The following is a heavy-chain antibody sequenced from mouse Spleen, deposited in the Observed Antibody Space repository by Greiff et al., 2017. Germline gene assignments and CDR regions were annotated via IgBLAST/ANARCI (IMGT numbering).Heavy chain of an antibody. J-gene: IGHJ2*01. D-gene: IGHD2-2*01. Sequence: EVMLVESGGGLVKPGGSLKLSCAASGFTFSDYGMAWVRQAPGKGPEWVAFISNLAYSIYYADTVTGRFTISRENAKNTLYLEMSSLRSEDTAMYYCARLDGYDGNYFDYWGQGTTLTVSS. V-gene: IGHV5-15*01. CDR1: GFTFSDYG. CDR2: ISNLAYSI. CDR3: ARLDGYDGNYFDY.